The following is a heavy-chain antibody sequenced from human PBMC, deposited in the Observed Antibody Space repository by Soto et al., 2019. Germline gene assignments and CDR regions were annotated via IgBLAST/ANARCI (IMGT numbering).Heavy chain of an antibody. Sequence: EVQLVESGGGLVQPGGSLKLSCVASGFSISSSDMHWVRQVMGKGLEWVSTLGTSGDTFYSGSVKGRFTISREDAKNSFQLQMNNLRAEDSAVYYCTRDRPIYRFYYYGMDVWGQGTAVTVS. D-gene: IGHD3-3*01. CDR3: TRDRPIYRFYYYGMDV. J-gene: IGHJ6*02. V-gene: IGHV3-13*01. CDR2: LGTSGDT. CDR1: GFSISSSD.